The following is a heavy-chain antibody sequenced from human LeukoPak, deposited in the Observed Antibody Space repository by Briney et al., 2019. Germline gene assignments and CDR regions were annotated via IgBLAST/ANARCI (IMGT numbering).Heavy chain of an antibody. CDR1: GGSISSYY. V-gene: IGHV4-59*01. CDR3: ARAAWRGTNSRDAFDI. D-gene: IGHD4/OR15-4a*01. CDR2: IYYTGST. Sequence: SETLSLTCTVSGGSISSYYWSWIRQPPGKGLEWIGYIYYTGSTNYNPSLKSRVTISINASKNQLSLELSSVTAADTAVYYCARAAWRGTNSRDAFDIWGLGTVVTVSS. J-gene: IGHJ3*02.